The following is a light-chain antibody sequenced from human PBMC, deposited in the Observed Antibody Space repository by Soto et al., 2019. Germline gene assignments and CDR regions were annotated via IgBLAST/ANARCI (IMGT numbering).Light chain of an antibody. J-gene: IGKJ1*01. CDR2: DAS. V-gene: IGKV1-5*01. CDR3: QQYSTYSRT. CDR1: QIISSW. Sequence: IQMTQSPSTLSASVGDRVTITCRARQIISSWLARYQQKPGKAPKLLIFDASSLESGVPSRFSGSGSGTEFTLTITSLQPDDFATYYCQQYSTYSRTFGRGTKVDIK.